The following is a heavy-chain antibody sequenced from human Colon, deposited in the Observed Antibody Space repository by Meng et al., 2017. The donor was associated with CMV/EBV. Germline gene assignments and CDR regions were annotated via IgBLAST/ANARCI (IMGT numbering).Heavy chain of an antibody. V-gene: IGHV4-59*01. CDR2: IYNSGTS. CDR1: GGSISGYH. Sequence: SETLSLTCTVSGGSISGYHWSWIREPPGKRLEWIGYIYNSGTSNYNPSLKSRLTISLDTSKNKFSLKLSSVTAADTAVYYCARGYGSGRLDHWGQGTLVTVSS. D-gene: IGHD3-10*01. CDR3: ARGYGSGRLDH. J-gene: IGHJ5*02.